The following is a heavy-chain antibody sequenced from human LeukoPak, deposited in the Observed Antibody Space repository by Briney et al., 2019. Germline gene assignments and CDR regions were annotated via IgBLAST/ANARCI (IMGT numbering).Heavy chain of an antibody. Sequence: PSETLSLTCTVFGGSIVSSTNYWAWVRQPPGKGLEWIGSIFYSGNTHYNPSLKSRVTMSVDTSKNEFSLKLTSVTAADTVVYYCTRHWSEFYNYGMGVWGHGTTVTVSS. D-gene: IGHD3-3*01. J-gene: IGHJ6*02. CDR2: IFYSGNT. CDR3: TRHWSEFYNYGMGV. V-gene: IGHV4-39*01. CDR1: GGSIVSSTNY.